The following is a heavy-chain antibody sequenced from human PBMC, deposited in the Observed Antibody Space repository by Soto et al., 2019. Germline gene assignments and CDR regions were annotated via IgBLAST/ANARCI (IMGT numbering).Heavy chain of an antibody. CDR2: ISGRGTTT. J-gene: IGHJ6*02. D-gene: IGHD2-2*01. CDR3: ARLGYCSSVTCKYYFYYYGMDV. CDR1: GFSFSSYT. V-gene: IGHV3-48*02. Sequence: EVRLVESGGGFVQPGGSLRLSCEASGFSFSSYTMNWVRQAPGKGLEWVSFISGRGTTTYYADSVKGRFTVSRDNAKNSLYLEVTSLRDEDTAVYCCARLGYCSSVTCKYYFYYYGMDVWGQGTTVTVSS.